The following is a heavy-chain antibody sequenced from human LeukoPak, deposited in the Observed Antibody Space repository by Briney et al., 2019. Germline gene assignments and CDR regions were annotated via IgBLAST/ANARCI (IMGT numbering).Heavy chain of an antibody. V-gene: IGHV4-31*03. CDR1: GGSISSGGYY. D-gene: IGHD6-19*01. Sequence: SETLSLTCTVSGGSISSGGYYWSWIRQHPGKGLEWIGYIYYSGSTYYNPSLKSRVTISVDTSKNQFSLKLSSVTAADTAVYYCARDGIIGETVAGPDAFDIWGQGTMVTVSS. CDR3: ARDGIIGETVAGPDAFDI. J-gene: IGHJ3*02. CDR2: IYYSGST.